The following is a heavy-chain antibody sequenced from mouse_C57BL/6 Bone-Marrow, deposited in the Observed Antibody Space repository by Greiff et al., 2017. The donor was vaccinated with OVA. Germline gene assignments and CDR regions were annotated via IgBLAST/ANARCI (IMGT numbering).Heavy chain of an antibody. V-gene: IGHV14-3*01. CDR2: IDPANGNT. D-gene: IGHD1-1*01. J-gene: IGHJ1*03. CDR3: ARGYGSSYWYFDV. CDR1: GFNIKNTY. Sequence: DVQLQESVAELVRPGASVKLSCTASGFNIKNTYMHWVKQRPEQGLEWIGRIDPANGNTKYAPKFQGKATITADPSSNTAYLQLSSLTSEDTAIYYCARGYGSSYWYFDVWGTGTTVTVSS.